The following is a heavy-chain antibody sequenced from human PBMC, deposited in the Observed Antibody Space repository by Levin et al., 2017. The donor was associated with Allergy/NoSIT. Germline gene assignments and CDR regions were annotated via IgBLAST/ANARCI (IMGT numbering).Heavy chain of an antibody. D-gene: IGHD3-22*01. Sequence: KASETLSLTCNVSSDSISTYYWSWIRQPPGKGLEWIGHIYYIGTTNFNPSLKSRVTVSVDTSKNLVSLKVTSVTAADTAVYYCAGSSGYPRYNGFILWGQGTLVTVSS. CDR2: IYYIGTT. J-gene: IGHJ4*02. CDR3: AGSSGYPRYNGFIL. CDR1: SDSISTYY. V-gene: IGHV4-59*01.